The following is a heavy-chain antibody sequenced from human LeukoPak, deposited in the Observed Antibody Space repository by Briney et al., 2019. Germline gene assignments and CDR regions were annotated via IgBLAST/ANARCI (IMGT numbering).Heavy chain of an antibody. D-gene: IGHD1-26*01. V-gene: IGHV3-23*01. Sequence: GGSLRLSCVASGFTFSSYEMNWVRQAPGKGLEWVSAISGSGGSTYYADSVKGRFTISRDNSKNTLCLQMNSLRAEDTAVYYCARDRYSGSYPLDYWGQGTLVTVSS. CDR1: GFTFSSYE. CDR2: ISGSGGST. J-gene: IGHJ4*02. CDR3: ARDRYSGSYPLDY.